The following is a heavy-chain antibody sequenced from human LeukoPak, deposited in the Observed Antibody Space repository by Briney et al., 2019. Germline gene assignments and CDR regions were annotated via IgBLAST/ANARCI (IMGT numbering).Heavy chain of an antibody. V-gene: IGHV1-18*01. D-gene: IGHD3-22*01. Sequence: GASVNVSCKASGYTFTSYSINWVRQAPGPGHERMGWIIAYNSTTNYAQKLQGRVTMTTATSTRTAYMELRSLRSDDAVVYYCARDSSVYNDFDYWGQGTLVTVSS. CDR2: IIAYNSTT. CDR1: GYTFTSYS. J-gene: IGHJ4*02. CDR3: ARDSSVYNDFDY.